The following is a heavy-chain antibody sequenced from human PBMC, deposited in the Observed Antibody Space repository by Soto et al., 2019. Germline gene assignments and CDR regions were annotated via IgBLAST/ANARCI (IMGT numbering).Heavy chain of an antibody. D-gene: IGHD3-22*01. V-gene: IGHV6-1*01. CDR1: GDSVSSNSAA. CDR2: TYYRSKWYN. Sequence: PSQTLSLTRAISGDSVSSNSAAWNWIRQSPSRGLEWLGRTYYRSKWYNDYAVSVKSRITINPDTSKNQFSLQLNSVTPEDTAVYYCARDENYYDSSGYYLDDAFDIWGQGTMVTVSS. CDR3: ARDENYYDSSGYYLDDAFDI. J-gene: IGHJ3*02.